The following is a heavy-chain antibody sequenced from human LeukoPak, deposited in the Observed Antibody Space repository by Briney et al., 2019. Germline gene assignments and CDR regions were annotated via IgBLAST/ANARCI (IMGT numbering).Heavy chain of an antibody. Sequence: SETLSLTCTVSGGSISSYYWSWIRQPPGKGLEWIGYIYYSGSTNYNPSLKSRVTISVDTSKNQFSLKLSSVTAADTAVYYCARRRRADYYGSGFDYWGQGTLVTVSS. V-gene: IGHV4-59*08. CDR1: GGSISSYY. CDR3: ARRRRADYYGSGFDY. CDR2: IYYSGST. J-gene: IGHJ4*02. D-gene: IGHD3-10*01.